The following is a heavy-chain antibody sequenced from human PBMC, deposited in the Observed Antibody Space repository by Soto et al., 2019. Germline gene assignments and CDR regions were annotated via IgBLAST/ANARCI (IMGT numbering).Heavy chain of an antibody. D-gene: IGHD2-21*02. CDR3: PSRSLYGGNSGYDY. CDR2: ISSGGNYI. Sequence: DVQLVESGGGLVKPGGSLRLSCVASGFTCNNYRMNWVHQAPGKGLEWVSSISSGGNYIYYADSVKGRFTTSRDTAKNSLYLQMNSLRAEDTAVYYCPSRSLYGGNSGYDYWGRGTLVTVSS. J-gene: IGHJ4*02. CDR1: GFTCNNYR. V-gene: IGHV3-21*06.